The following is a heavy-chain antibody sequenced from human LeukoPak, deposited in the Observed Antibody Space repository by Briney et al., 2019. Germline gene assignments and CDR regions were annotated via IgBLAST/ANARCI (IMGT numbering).Heavy chain of an antibody. CDR3: AKDFGITGSGGAYFDY. CDR1: GFTFSSYW. CDR2: IKQDGSEK. D-gene: IGHD1-20*01. Sequence: VGSLRLSCAASGFTFSSYWMSWVRQAPGKGLEWVANIKQDGSEKYYVDSVKGRFTISRDKAKNTLFLQMNTLRVEDTAVYYCAKDFGITGSGGAYFDYWGQGTLITVSS. J-gene: IGHJ4*02. V-gene: IGHV3-7*01.